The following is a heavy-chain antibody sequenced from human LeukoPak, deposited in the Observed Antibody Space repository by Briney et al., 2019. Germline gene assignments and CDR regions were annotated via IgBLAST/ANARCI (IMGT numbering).Heavy chain of an antibody. CDR2: IIPIFGTA. V-gene: IGHV1-69*05. Sequence: ASVKVSCKASGGTFSSYAISWVRQAPGQGLEWMGGIIPIFGTANYAQKFQGRVTITTDESTSTAYMELSSLRSEDTAVYYCAREWSYYYDSSGYYNWFDPWGQGTLVTVSS. CDR3: AREWSYYYDSSGYYNWFDP. D-gene: IGHD3-22*01. CDR1: GGTFSSYA. J-gene: IGHJ5*02.